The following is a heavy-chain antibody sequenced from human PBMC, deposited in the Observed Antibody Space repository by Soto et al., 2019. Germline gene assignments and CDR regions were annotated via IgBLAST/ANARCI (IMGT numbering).Heavy chain of an antibody. CDR3: ATMTTSSWFKYFEP. CDR1: GGSFRSYA. V-gene: IGHV1-69*01. CDR2: IIPIFGRP. D-gene: IGHD2-2*01. Sequence: QVQLVQSGAEVRKPGSSVKVSCRASGGSFRSYAVNWVRQAPGQVLEWMGGIIPIFGRPTYAETFKGRLTITADDSTDTVYMELGGLTPADTAIYYCATMTTSSWFKYFEPWGQGSLVTVSS. J-gene: IGHJ5*02.